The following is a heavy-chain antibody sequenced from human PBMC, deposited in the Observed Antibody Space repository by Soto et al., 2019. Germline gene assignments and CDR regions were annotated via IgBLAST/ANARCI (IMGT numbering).Heavy chain of an antibody. D-gene: IGHD3-22*01. V-gene: IGHV4-38-2*02. Sequence: SETLSLTCAVSGYSISSGYYWGWIRQPPGKGLEWIGSIYHSGSTYYNPSLKSRVTKSVDTSKNQFSLKLSSVTAADTAVYYCARDLPPDYYDSSGLDAFDIWGQGTMVTVSS. J-gene: IGHJ3*02. CDR1: GYSISSGYY. CDR2: IYHSGST. CDR3: ARDLPPDYYDSSGLDAFDI.